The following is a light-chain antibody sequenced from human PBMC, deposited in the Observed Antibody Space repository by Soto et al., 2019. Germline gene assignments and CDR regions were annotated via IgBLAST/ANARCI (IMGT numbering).Light chain of an antibody. J-gene: IGLJ2*01. CDR2: EDD. Sequence: NFMLTQPHSVSESPGETVTISCTRSSGSIANNYVQWYQQRPGSAPTIVIYEDDQRPSGVPVRFSGSTDSSSNSASLPISGLKTEDEADYYCQSYDTTVVFGEGTKLTVL. V-gene: IGLV6-57*03. CDR1: SGSIANNY. CDR3: QSYDTTVV.